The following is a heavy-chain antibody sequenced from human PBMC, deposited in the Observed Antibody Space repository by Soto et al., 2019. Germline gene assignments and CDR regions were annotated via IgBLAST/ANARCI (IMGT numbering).Heavy chain of an antibody. CDR2: ISAYNGDT. D-gene: IGHD3-22*01. CDR1: GYTFTRYG. Sequence: QVQLVQSGAEVKKPGASVKVSCKTSGYTFTRYGITWVRQAPGQGLEWVGWISAYNGDTKYAQRLQGRVTMTNTSTSTAYMELRSLRSDDTAVYYCARASSMIGAFEFWGQGTMVTVSS. J-gene: IGHJ3*01. CDR3: ARASSMIGAFEF. V-gene: IGHV1-18*01.